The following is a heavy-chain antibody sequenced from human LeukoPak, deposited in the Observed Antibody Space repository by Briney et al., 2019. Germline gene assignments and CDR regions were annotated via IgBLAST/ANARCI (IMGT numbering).Heavy chain of an antibody. CDR3: ARSLYYDYVWGQATDYYNGLDV. J-gene: IGHJ6*02. CDR2: INPNSGGT. CDR1: GYTFTGYY. V-gene: IGHV1-2*02. Sequence: GASVKVSCKASGYTFTGYYMHWVRQAPGQGLEWMGWINPNSGGTNYAQKFQGRVTMTRDTSISTAYMELSRLRSDDTAVYYCARSLYYDYVWGQATDYYNGLDVWGQGTAVTVSS. D-gene: IGHD3-16*01.